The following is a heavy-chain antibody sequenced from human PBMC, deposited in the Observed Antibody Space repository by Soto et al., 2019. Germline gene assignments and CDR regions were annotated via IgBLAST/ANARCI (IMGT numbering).Heavy chain of an antibody. J-gene: IGHJ1*01. V-gene: IGHV1-8*01. Sequence: QVQLVQSGAEVKKPGASVKVSCKASGYTFTSYDINWVRQATGQGLEWMGWMNPNSGTTGYAQKFQGRVTRTRNTSISTAYMELSSLRSEDTAVYYCARAPWVLVFADEYFQHLGQGTLVTVSS. CDR2: MNPNSGTT. D-gene: IGHD3-3*02. CDR1: GYTFTSYD. CDR3: ARAPWVLVFADEYFQH.